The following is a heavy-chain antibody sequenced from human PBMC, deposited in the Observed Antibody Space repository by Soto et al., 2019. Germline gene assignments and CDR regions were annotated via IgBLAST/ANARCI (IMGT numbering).Heavy chain of an antibody. V-gene: IGHV2-5*01. CDR2: IYWNDDK. Sequence: SGPTLVKPTQTLTLTCTFSGFSLSTSGVGVGWIRQPPGKALEWLALIYWNDDKRYSPSLKSRLTITKDTSKNQVVLTMTNMDPVDTATYYCAHYFLYDIVGESWGQGTLVTVSS. J-gene: IGHJ4*02. CDR3: AHYFLYDIVGES. CDR1: GFSLSTSGVG. D-gene: IGHD2-15*01.